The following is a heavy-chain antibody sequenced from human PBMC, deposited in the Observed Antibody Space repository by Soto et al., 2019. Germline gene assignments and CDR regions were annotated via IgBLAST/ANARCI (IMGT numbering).Heavy chain of an antibody. V-gene: IGHV3-30*18. D-gene: IGHD2-2*01. CDR3: AKGQHCSSTSCYFYYYGMDV. Sequence: QVQLVESGGGVVQPGWSLRLSCAASGFTFNTYGMHWVRQSPGKGLEWVAVISYDGSNKYYADSVKGRLTISRDNSKNTLYLQMNSLRAEDTAVYYCAKGQHCSSTSCYFYYYGMDVWGQGTTVAVSS. CDR2: ISYDGSNK. CDR1: GFTFNTYG. J-gene: IGHJ6*02.